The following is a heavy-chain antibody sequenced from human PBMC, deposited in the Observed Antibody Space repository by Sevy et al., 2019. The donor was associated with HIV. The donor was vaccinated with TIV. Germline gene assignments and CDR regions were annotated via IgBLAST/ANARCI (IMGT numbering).Heavy chain of an antibody. D-gene: IGHD3-3*01. J-gene: IGHJ6*02. CDR3: ARDLPSYYDFWSGNLLYYYYGMDV. CDR2: ISSSSSYI. CDR1: GFTFSSYS. Sequence: GGSLRLSCAASGFTFSSYSMNWVRQAPGKGLEWVSSISSSSSYIYYADSVKGPFTISRDNAKNSLYLQMNSLRAEDTAVYYCARDLPSYYDFWSGNLLYYYYGMDVWGQGTTVTVSS. V-gene: IGHV3-21*01.